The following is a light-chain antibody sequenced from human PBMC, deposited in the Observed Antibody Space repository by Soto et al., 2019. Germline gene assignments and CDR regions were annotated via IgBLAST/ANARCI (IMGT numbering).Light chain of an antibody. CDR2: QAS. CDR1: QTISVW. J-gene: IGKJ1*01. CDR3: QQYNGYPWT. Sequence: DIQMTQSPSTLSASVGDRVTITCRASQTISVWLAWYQQKLGKAPKLLLYQASSLDSGVPSRFSDSGSGTEFTLTISGLQPDDFATYYCQQYNGYPWTFGQGTKVEIK. V-gene: IGKV1-5*03.